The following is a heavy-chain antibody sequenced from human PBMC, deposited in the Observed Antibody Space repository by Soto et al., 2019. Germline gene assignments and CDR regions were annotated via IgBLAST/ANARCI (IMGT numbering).Heavy chain of an antibody. V-gene: IGHV3-11*06. J-gene: IGHJ4*02. CDR2: IRTSGGFA. D-gene: IGHD6-13*01. CDR1: GFTFSDFY. CDR3: ARLTTIPIAAASAPSEFDF. Sequence: PGGSLRLSCAASGFTFSDFYMSWIRQAPGRGLEWVSYIRTSGGFANYADSVRGRFTTSRDIAKNSLSLHMNSLRAEDTAVYYCARLTTIPIAAASAPSEFDFWGLGTLVTVSS.